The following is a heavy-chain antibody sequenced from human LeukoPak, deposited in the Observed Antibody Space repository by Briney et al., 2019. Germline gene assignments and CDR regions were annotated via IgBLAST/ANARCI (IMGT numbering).Heavy chain of an antibody. CDR2: INPNSGGT. J-gene: IGHJ6*03. Sequence: ASVKVSCKASGYTFTGNYMHWVRQAPGQGLEWMGWINPNSGGTNYAQKFQGRVTMTRDTSISTAYMELSRLRSDDTAVYYCARDLWSPSKEAPGDYYYYYMDVWGKGTTVTVSS. V-gene: IGHV1-2*02. D-gene: IGHD2-2*01. CDR1: GYTFTGNY. CDR3: ARDLWSPSKEAPGDYYYYYMDV.